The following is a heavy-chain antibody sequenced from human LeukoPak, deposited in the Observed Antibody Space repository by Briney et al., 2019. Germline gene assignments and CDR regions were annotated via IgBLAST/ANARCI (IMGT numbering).Heavy chain of an antibody. V-gene: IGHV4-59*12. J-gene: IGHJ6*03. CDR3: ARRPAAAGTSFKAPKSYYMDV. D-gene: IGHD6-13*01. Sequence: SETLSLTCSVSGGPISSYYWSWIRQPPGKGLEWIGYIYYSGSTNYNPSLKSRVTISVDTSKNQFSLKLSSVTAADTAVYYCARRPAAAGTSFKAPKSYYMDVWGKGTTVTISS. CDR2: IYYSGST. CDR1: GGPISSYY.